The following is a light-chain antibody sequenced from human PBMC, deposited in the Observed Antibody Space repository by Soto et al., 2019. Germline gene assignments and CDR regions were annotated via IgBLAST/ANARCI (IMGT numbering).Light chain of an antibody. CDR2: EVS. V-gene: IGLV2-8*01. CDR1: SSDVGSYND. CDR3: SSYAGSNLGV. J-gene: IGLJ1*01. Sequence: QSALNQPASVSRSPGQSITISCTGTSSDVGSYNDVSWYQQHPGKAPKLMIYEVSKRPSGVPDRFSGSKSGNTASLTVSGLQAEDEADYYCSSYAGSNLGVFGTGTKVTVL.